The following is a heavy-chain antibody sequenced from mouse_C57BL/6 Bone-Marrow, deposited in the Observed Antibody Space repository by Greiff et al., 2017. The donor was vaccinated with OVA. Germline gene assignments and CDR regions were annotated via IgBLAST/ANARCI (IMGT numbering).Heavy chain of an antibody. CDR2: IYPGSGST. J-gene: IGHJ3*01. V-gene: IGHV1-55*01. Sequence: VQLQQPGAELVKPGASVKMSCKASGYTFTSYWITWVKQRPGQGLEWIGDIYPGSGSTNYNEKFKSKATLTVDTSSSTAYMQLSSLTSEDSAVYYCARWGGSSSWFAYWGQGTLVTVSA. CDR3: ARWGGSSSWFAY. CDR1: GYTFTSYW. D-gene: IGHD1-1*01.